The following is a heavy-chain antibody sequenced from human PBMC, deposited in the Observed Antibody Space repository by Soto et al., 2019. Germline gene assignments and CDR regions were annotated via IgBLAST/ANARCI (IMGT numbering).Heavy chain of an antibody. V-gene: IGHV5-51*01. CDR1: GYSFTSYW. CDR2: IYPGDSDT. J-gene: IGHJ3*02. Sequence: GESLKISCKGSGYSFTSYWIGWVRQMPGKGLEWMGIIYPGDSDTRYSPSFQGQVTISADKSISTAYLQWSSLKASDTAMYYCAAGGLTSQTYCGGDCSRWAFDIWGQGTMVTVSS. CDR3: AAGGLTSQTYCGGDCSRWAFDI. D-gene: IGHD2-21*01.